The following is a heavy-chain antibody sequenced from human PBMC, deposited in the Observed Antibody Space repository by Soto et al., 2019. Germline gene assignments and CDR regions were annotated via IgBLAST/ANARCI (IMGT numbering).Heavy chain of an antibody. CDR1: GFTFSSYA. V-gene: IGHV3-23*01. CDR2: ISGSGGST. Sequence: EVQLLESGGGLVQPGGSLRLSCAASGFTFSSYAMSWVRQAPGKGLEWVSAISGSGGSTYYADSVKGRFTISRDNSKNTLYLQMNSLRAEDTAVYYCAKDGLLRFLEWLPYYFDYWGQGTLVTVSS. J-gene: IGHJ4*02. D-gene: IGHD3-3*01. CDR3: AKDGLLRFLEWLPYYFDY.